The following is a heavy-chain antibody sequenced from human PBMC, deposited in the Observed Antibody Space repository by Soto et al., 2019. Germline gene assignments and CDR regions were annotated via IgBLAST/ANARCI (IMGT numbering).Heavy chain of an antibody. V-gene: IGHV1-69*06. CDR3: ARDSYHAYDSHFDY. D-gene: IGHD3-22*01. CDR1: GGTFSSYA. Sequence: QVQLVQSGAEVKKPGSSVKVSCKASGGTFSSYAISWVRQAPGQGLEWMGGIIPIFGTANYAQKFQGRVTITADNSPSTAYMALSSLRSEDTAVYYCARDSYHAYDSHFDYWGQGTLITVSS. J-gene: IGHJ4*02. CDR2: IIPIFGTA.